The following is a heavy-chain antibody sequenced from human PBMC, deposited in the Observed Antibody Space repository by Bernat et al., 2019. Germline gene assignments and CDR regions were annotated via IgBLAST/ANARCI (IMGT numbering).Heavy chain of an antibody. CDR2: IYHSGIT. CDR1: GDSITDRNW. CDR3: AREWGNDAFDM. V-gene: IGHV4-4*02. Sequence: QVQLQESGPGLMKPSGTLSLTCAVSGDSITDRNWWSWVRQPPGKGLEWIGEIYHSGITNYNPSLKSRFTISVDKSKNQLSLKLSSVTAADTAVYYCAREWGNDAFDMWGQGTMVTVSS. J-gene: IGHJ3*02. D-gene: IGHD7-27*01.